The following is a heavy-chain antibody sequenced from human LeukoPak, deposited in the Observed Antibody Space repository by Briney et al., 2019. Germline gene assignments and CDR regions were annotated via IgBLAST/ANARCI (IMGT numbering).Heavy chain of an antibody. CDR2: IKQDGSEK. Sequence: GGSLRLSCGASGFTFSTHWMNWVRQAPGKGLEWVANIKQDGSEKYYVDSVKGRFTISRDNAKNSLYLQMNSLRAEDTAVYYCARALITIFGVVIFDYWGQGTLVTVSS. J-gene: IGHJ4*02. CDR3: ARALITIFGVVIFDY. CDR1: GFTFSTHW. V-gene: IGHV3-7*01. D-gene: IGHD3-3*01.